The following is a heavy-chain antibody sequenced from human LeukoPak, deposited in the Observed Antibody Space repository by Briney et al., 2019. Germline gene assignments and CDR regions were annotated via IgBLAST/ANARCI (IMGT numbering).Heavy chain of an antibody. V-gene: IGHV4-39*01. D-gene: IGHD6-6*01. CDR1: GGSISSSSYY. Sequence: SETLSLTCTVSGGSISSSSYYWGWIRQPPGKGLEWIGSIYYSGSTYYNPSLKSRVTISVDTSKNQFSLKLSSVTAADTAVYYCARRGASIAARFFDYWGQGTLVTVSS. J-gene: IGHJ4*02. CDR3: ARRGASIAARFFDY. CDR2: IYYSGST.